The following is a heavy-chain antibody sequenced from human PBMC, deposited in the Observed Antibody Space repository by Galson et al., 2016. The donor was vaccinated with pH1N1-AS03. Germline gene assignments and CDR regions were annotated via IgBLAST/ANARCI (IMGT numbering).Heavy chain of an antibody. Sequence: SVKVSCKASGYIFTGFYVHWVRQAPGQGLEWMGWINPNSGATNYAQKFQAWVTMTGDTSISTAYMELYGLKSEVTAVYYCARGPRGPCSSATCPTTYYFGMDVWGQGTTVIVSS. J-gene: IGHJ6*02. CDR1: GYIFTGFY. V-gene: IGHV1-2*04. CDR2: INPNSGAT. D-gene: IGHD1-26*01. CDR3: ARGPRGPCSSATCPTTYYFGMDV.